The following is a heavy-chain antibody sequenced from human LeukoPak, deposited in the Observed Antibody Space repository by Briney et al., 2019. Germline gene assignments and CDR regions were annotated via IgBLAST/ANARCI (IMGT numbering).Heavy chain of an antibody. D-gene: IGHD5-18*01. V-gene: IGHV3-21*04. CDR3: AKDPNSYPDY. CDR1: GFTFSSYS. CDR2: ISSSSSYI. J-gene: IGHJ4*02. Sequence: PGGSLRLSCAASGFTFSSYSMNWVRQAPGKGLEWVSSISSSSSYIYYADSVKGRFTISRDNSKNTLYLQMNSLRAEDTAVYYCAKDPNSYPDYWGQGTLVTVSS.